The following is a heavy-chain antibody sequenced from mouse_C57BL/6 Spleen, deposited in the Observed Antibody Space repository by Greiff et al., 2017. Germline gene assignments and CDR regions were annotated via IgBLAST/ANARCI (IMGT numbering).Heavy chain of an antibody. CDR1: GYTFTCYW. V-gene: IGHV1-55*01. CDR3: ARKGGSWFAY. J-gene: IGHJ3*01. CDR2: IYPGSGST. Sequence: QVQLQQPGAELVKPGASVKMSCKASGYTFTCYWITWVKQRPGQGLEWIGDIYPGSGSTNYNEKFKSKATLTVNTSSSTAYMQLSSLTSEDSAVYYCARKGGSWFAYWGQGTLVTVSA.